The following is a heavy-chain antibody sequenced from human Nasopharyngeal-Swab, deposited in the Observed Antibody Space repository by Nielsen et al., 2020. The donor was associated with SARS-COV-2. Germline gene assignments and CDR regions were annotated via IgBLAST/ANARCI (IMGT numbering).Heavy chain of an antibody. CDR2: IYYSGRT. J-gene: IGHJ5*02. CDR1: GGSISSGGYY. V-gene: IGHV4-31*03. CDR3: ARGTRTVFDP. D-gene: IGHD4-17*01. Sequence: SETLSLTCTVSGGSISSGGYYWSWIRQHPGKGLEWIGYIYYSGRTYSNPSLKSRVTISVDTSKNQFSLKLSSVTAADTAVYYCARGTRTVFDPWGQGTLVTVSS.